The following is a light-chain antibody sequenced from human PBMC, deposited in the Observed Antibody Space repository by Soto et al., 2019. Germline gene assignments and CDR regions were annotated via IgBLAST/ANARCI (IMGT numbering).Light chain of an antibody. Sequence: IVMTQSPATLSVSPGERATLSCRASQSVTNSLAWYQQKPGQAPRLLIYDASNRATGIPARFSGSGSGTDFTLTISSLEPEDFAVYYCQQRSNWPPITFGQGARLEIK. CDR2: DAS. CDR1: QSVTNS. V-gene: IGKV3-11*01. J-gene: IGKJ5*01. CDR3: QQRSNWPPIT.